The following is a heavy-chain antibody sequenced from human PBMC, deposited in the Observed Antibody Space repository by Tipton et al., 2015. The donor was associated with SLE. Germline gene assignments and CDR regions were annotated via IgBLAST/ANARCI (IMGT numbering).Heavy chain of an antibody. D-gene: IGHD3-10*01. V-gene: IGHV1-69*13. CDR3: ARGGRFGESSYYFDY. J-gene: IGHJ4*02. CDR1: GGTFSSYA. Sequence: QSGPEVKKPGSSVKVSCKASGGTFSSYAISWVRQAPGQGLEWMGGIIPIFGTANYAQKFQGRVTITADESTSTAYMELRSPRSDDTAVYYCARGGRFGESSYYFDYWGQGTLFTVSS. CDR2: IIPIFGTA.